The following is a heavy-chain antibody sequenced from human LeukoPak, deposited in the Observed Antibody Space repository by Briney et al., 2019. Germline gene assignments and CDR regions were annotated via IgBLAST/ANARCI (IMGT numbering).Heavy chain of an antibody. Sequence: PSETLSLTCTVSGGSISSYYWSWIRQPAGKGLEWIGRIYTSGSTNYNPSLKSRVTMSVDTSKNQFSLKLSSVTAADTAVYYCARGTYDFWSGYVYYYYYMDVWGQGTTVTVSS. J-gene: IGHJ6*03. V-gene: IGHV4-4*07. CDR2: IYTSGST. CDR3: ARGTYDFWSGYVYYYYYMDV. D-gene: IGHD3-3*01. CDR1: GGSISSYY.